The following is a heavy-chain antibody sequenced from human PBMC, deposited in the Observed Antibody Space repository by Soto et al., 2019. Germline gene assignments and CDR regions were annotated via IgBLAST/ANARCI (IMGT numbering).Heavy chain of an antibody. J-gene: IGHJ5*02. CDR2: IDPRDSYV. Sequence: GESLKISCTGFGYTFTTFWISWVRQMPGKGLEWMGRIDPRDSYVNYSPSFQGHVTISLDKSISTAYLQWGSLKASDTAMYYCARLFCSPTTRDSWFDPWGQGPLVTVSS. CDR3: ARLFCSPTTRDSWFDP. CDR1: GYTFTTFW. D-gene: IGHD2-15*01. V-gene: IGHV5-10-1*01.